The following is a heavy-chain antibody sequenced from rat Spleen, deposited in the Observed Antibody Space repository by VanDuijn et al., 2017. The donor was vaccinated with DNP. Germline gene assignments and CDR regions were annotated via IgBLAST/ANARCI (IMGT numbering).Heavy chain of an antibody. CDR2: ITSSGGRK. D-gene: IGHD1-1*01. CDR3: ARGSTTVDYWYFDF. CDR1: GFTFKNYW. J-gene: IGHJ1*01. Sequence: EVQLVESGGDLVQPGRSLKLSCVASGFTFKNYWMAWIRQVPGKGLEWVASITSSGGRKYYPDSVKGRFTISRDNAKNTLYLQMNSLRSEDTATYYCARGSTTVDYWYFDFWGPGTMVTVSS. V-gene: IGHV5-31*01.